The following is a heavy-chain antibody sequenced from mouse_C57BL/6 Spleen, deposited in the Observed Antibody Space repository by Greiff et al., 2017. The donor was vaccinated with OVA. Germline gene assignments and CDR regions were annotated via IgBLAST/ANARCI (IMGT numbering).Heavy chain of an antibody. Sequence: EVQLVESEGGLVQPGSSMKLSCTASGFTFSDYYMAWVRQVPEKGLEWVANINYDGSSTYYLDSLKSRFIISRDNAKNILYLQMSSLKSEDTATYYCARDQGMVRYFDVWGTGTTVTVSS. J-gene: IGHJ1*03. CDR2: INYDGSST. CDR3: ARDQGMVRYFDV. D-gene: IGHD2-3*01. V-gene: IGHV5-16*01. CDR1: GFTFSDYY.